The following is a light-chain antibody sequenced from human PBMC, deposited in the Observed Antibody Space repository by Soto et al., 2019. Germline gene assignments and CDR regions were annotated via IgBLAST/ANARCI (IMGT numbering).Light chain of an antibody. CDR3: MQALQTPYT. CDR2: LGS. CDR1: QSLLHSNGYKF. Sequence: DIVMTQSPLYLPVTPGEPASISCRSSQSLLHSNGYKFFDWYLQKPGQSPQLLIYLGSNRASGVPDRFSGSESGTDFTLKISRVEAEDVGVHYCMQALQTPYTFGQGTKLEIK. V-gene: IGKV2-28*01. J-gene: IGKJ2*01.